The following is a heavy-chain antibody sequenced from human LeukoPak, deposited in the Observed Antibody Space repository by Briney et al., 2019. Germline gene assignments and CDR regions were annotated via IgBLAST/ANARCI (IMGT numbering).Heavy chain of an antibody. D-gene: IGHD3-9*01. V-gene: IGHV3-30*04. CDR3: ARGYDILTATGRLDP. J-gene: IGHJ5*02. Sequence: GGSLRLSCAASGFTFSNYAMHWVRQAPGKGLEWVTVISYDGSNKYYADSVKGRFTISRDNSKNTLYLQMNSLRAEDTALYYCARGYDILTATGRLDPWGQGTLVTVSS. CDR1: GFTFSNYA. CDR2: ISYDGSNK.